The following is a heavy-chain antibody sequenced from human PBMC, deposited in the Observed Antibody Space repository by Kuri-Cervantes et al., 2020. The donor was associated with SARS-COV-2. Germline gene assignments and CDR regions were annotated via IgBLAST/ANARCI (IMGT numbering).Heavy chain of an antibody. D-gene: IGHD6-13*01. V-gene: IGHV3-9*01. CDR3: ARDVAAGRAYYYYMDV. Sequence: GGSLRLSCAASGFTFDDYAMHWVRQAPGKGLEWVSDISWNSGSIGYADSVKGRFTIPRDNAKNSLHLQMNSLRAEDTAVYYCARDVAAGRAYYYYMDVWGKGTTVTVSS. J-gene: IGHJ6*03. CDR1: GFTFDDYA. CDR2: ISWNSGSI.